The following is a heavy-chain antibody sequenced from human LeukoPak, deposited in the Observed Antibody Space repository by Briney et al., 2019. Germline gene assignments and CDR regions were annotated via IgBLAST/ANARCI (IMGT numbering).Heavy chain of an antibody. CDR2: INQDGSEK. CDR3: ARLTYNNYVGWFDP. CDR1: GFTFSSYE. Sequence: GSLRLSCAASGFTFSSYEMNWVRQAPGKGLEWVANINQDGSEKYYVDSVKGRFTISGDNAKNSLYLQMNSLRAEDTAVYYCARLTYNNYVGWFDPWGQGTLVTVSS. D-gene: IGHD3-10*01. J-gene: IGHJ5*02. V-gene: IGHV3-7*01.